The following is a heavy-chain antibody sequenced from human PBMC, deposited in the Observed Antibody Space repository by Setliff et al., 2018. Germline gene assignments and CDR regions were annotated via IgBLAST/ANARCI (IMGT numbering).Heavy chain of an antibody. Sequence: PSETLSLTCAVYSGSFSGYFWSWIRQPPGKGLEWIGEINHSGSTNYNPSLKSRATVSVDTSTSQFSLRLTSVTAADSAVYFCARYPRRGNGWYPYYVDVWGKGTTVTV. D-gene: IGHD6-19*01. CDR2: INHSGST. CDR1: SGSFSGYF. CDR3: ARYPRRGNGWYPYYVDV. J-gene: IGHJ6*03. V-gene: IGHV4-34*10.